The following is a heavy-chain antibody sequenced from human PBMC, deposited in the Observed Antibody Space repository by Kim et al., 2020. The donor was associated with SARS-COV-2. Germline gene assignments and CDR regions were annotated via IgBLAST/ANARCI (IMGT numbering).Heavy chain of an antibody. D-gene: IGHD2-2*01. J-gene: IGHJ4*02. CDR1: GFTFSSYA. V-gene: IGHV3-23*01. Sequence: GGSLRLSCAASGFTFSSYAMSWVRQAPGKGLEWVSAISGSGGSTYYADSVKGRFTISRDNSKNTLYLQMNSLRAEDTAVYYCANWEVVPAAMGAVALDYWGQGTLVTVSS. CDR2: ISGSGGST. CDR3: ANWEVVPAAMGAVALDY.